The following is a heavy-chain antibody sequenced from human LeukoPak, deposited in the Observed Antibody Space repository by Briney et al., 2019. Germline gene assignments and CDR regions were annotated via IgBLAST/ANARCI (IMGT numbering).Heavy chain of an antibody. J-gene: IGHJ6*02. V-gene: IGHV4-59*08. CDR1: GGSTSSYF. D-gene: IGHD3-10*01. CDR3: ARHLFEASGTYGPHSGMDV. Sequence: SETESLTCTVSGGSTSSYFWSWIRQSPGKGLEWIGYVYYTESTNYSPSLKTRVTISIDTSENQFSLRLRSMTAADTATYYCARHLFEASGTYGPHSGMDVWGQ. CDR2: VYYTEST.